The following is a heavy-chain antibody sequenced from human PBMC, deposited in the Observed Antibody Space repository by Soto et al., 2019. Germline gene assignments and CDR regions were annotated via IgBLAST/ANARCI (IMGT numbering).Heavy chain of an antibody. J-gene: IGHJ5*02. CDR3: ARVPGP. Sequence: SETLSLTCAVSGGSISSGGYSWSWIRQPPGKCLEWIGYIYHIGIXXYNPSLKXXVTISVDRSKXQFSLXLISVTAADKAVYYCARVPGPWRQGTLVTVSS. CDR1: GGSISSGGYS. CDR2: IYHIGIX. V-gene: IGHV4-30-2*01.